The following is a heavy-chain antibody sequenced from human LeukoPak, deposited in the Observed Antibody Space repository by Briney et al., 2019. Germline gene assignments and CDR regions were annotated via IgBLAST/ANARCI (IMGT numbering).Heavy chain of an antibody. CDR2: INPSGGST. J-gene: IGHJ4*02. Sequence: ASVKVSCKVSGYTFTSYYMHWVRQAPGQGLEWMGIINPSGGSTSYAQKFQGRVTITADESTSTAYMELSSLRSEDTAVYYCARSIGFVTGYGYWGQGTLVTVSS. V-gene: IGHV1-46*01. CDR3: ARSIGFVTGYGY. CDR1: GYTFTSYY. D-gene: IGHD3-9*01.